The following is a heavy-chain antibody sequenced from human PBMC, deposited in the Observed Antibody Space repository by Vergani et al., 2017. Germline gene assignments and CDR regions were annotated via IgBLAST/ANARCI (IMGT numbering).Heavy chain of an antibody. V-gene: IGHV1-8*03. Sequence: QVQLVQSGAEVKKPGASVKVSCKASGYTFTSYDINWVRQATGQGLEWMGWMNPNSGNTDYAQKFQGRVSITRNTSISTAYMVLSSLRSEDTAVYYCARGYPGTYYSYAMDVWGQGTTVTVSS. CDR1: GYTFTSYD. J-gene: IGHJ6*02. D-gene: IGHD3-10*01. CDR2: MNPNSGNT. CDR3: ARGYPGTYYSYAMDV.